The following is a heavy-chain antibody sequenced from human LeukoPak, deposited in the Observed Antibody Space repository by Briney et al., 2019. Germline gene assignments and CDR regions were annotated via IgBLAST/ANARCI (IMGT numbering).Heavy chain of an antibody. CDR2: IRHDGSNK. CDR1: GFHFSSYV. V-gene: IGHV3-30*02. J-gene: IGHJ4*02. D-gene: IGHD6-19*01. CDR3: AKPKVAGTVIFDY. Sequence: GGSLRLFCAASGFHFSSYVMHWVGQAPGKGVEGVAFIRHDGSNKYYVDSVKGRFTISRDNSKNTLYLQMNSLRAEDTAVYYCAKPKVAGTVIFDYWGQESQVAASS.